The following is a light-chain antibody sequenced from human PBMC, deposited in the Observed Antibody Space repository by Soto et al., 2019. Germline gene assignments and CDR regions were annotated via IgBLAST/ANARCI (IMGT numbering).Light chain of an antibody. Sequence: QSVLTQPASVSGSPGQAITISCTGTSNDVGGYNFVSWYQQHPGKAPKVLIYEVSNRPSGVSHRFSGSKSGNTASLTISGLQAEDEGEYYCTSFTVASTVIFGGGTKLTVL. J-gene: IGLJ2*01. CDR1: SNDVGGYNF. V-gene: IGLV2-14*01. CDR2: EVS. CDR3: TSFTVASTVI.